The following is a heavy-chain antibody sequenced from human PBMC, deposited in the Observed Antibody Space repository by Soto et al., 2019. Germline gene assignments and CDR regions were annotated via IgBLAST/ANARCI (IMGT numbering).Heavy chain of an antibody. Sequence: ASVKVSCKASGYSSTDYHIHWVRQAPGQGLEWLGRINPKSGGTSTAQKFQGWVTLTTDTSISTASMELTRLTSDDTAIYYCARGDSTDCSNGVCSFFYNHDMDVWGQGTTVTVSS. J-gene: IGHJ6*02. V-gene: IGHV1-2*04. D-gene: IGHD2-8*01. CDR3: ARGDSTDCSNGVCSFFYNHDMDV. CDR1: GYSSTDYH. CDR2: INPKSGGT.